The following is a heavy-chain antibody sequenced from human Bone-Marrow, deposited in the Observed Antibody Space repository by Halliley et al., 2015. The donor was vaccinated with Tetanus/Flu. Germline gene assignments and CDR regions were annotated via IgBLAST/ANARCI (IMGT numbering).Heavy chain of an antibody. CDR2: IIPVFGTT. CDR1: GDSFRTYA. CDR3: ARGVSTVITFDY. J-gene: IGHJ4*02. D-gene: IGHD4-4*01. V-gene: IGHV1-69*18. Sequence: QLVQSGAEVKKPGSSVKVSCKASGDSFRTYAFNWVRQAPGQGLEWTGRIIPVFGTTNYAQKFQGRVTITADESTRTAYMELSSLRSEDTAVYYCARGVSTVITFDYWGQGTLVTVSS.